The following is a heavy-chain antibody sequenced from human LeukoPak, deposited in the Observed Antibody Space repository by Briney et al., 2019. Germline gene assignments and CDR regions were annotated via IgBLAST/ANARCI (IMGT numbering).Heavy chain of an antibody. CDR2: ISYDGSNK. V-gene: IGHV3-30*03. Sequence: GGSLRLSCAASGFTFSSYGMHWVRQAPGKGLEWVAVISYDGSNKYYADSVKGRFTISRDNSKNTLYLQMNSLRAEDTAVYYCASGGGYYDSSGYYLTDAFDIWGQGTMVTVSS. J-gene: IGHJ3*02. CDR1: GFTFSSYG. CDR3: ASGGGYYDSSGYYLTDAFDI. D-gene: IGHD3-22*01.